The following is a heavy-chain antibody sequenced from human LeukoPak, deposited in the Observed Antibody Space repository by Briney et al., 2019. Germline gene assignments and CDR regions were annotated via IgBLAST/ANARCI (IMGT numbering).Heavy chain of an antibody. CDR2: INEDGSVK. D-gene: IGHD6-6*01. Sequence: GGSLRLSCADSGFRFSRHWMAWVRQAPGKGLGWVANINEDGSVKNYVDSVRGRFAISRDNAKNSLYLEMNSLRAEDTAVYYCMAESSSPWEGYWGQGTLVIVSS. CDR1: GFRFSRHW. V-gene: IGHV3-7*01. J-gene: IGHJ4*02. CDR3: MAESSSPWEGY.